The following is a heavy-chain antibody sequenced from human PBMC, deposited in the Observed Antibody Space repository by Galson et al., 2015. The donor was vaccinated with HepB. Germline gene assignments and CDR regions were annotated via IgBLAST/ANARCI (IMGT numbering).Heavy chain of an antibody. CDR3: ATLGGLLWFGEWVY. CDR1: GYTLTELS. D-gene: IGHD3-10*01. V-gene: IGHV1-24*01. J-gene: IGHJ4*02. Sequence: SVKVSCKVSGYTLTELSMHWVRQAPGKGLEWMGGFDPEDGETIYAQKFQGRVTMTEDTSTDTAYMELSSLRSEDTAVYYCATLGGLLWFGEWVYWGQGTLVTVSS. CDR2: FDPEDGET.